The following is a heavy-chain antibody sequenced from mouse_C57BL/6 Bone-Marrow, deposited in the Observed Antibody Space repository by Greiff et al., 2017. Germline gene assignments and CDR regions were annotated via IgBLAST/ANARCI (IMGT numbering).Heavy chain of an antibody. Sequence: EVQLQQSGPELVKPGASVKISCKASGYSFTGYYMNWVKQSPEKSLEWIGEINPSTGGTTYNQKFKAKATLTVDKSSSTAYMQLTSLTSEDSAVYYCARRRRLLRYYAMDYWGQGTSVTVSS. J-gene: IGHJ4*01. CDR1: GYSFTGYY. CDR2: INPSTGGT. D-gene: IGHD2-3*01. CDR3: ARRRRLLRYYAMDY. V-gene: IGHV1-42*01.